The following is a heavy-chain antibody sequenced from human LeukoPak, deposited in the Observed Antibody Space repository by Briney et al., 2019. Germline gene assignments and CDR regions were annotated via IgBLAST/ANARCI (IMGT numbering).Heavy chain of an antibody. CDR1: GFTFSSYS. Sequence: GGSLRLSCAASGFTFSSYSMNWVRQAPGKGLEWVSYISSSSSTIYYADSVKGRFTISRDNAKNSLYLQMNSLRAEDTAVYHCARDLTYYDILTGYSCGMDVWGQGTTVTVSS. CDR3: ARDLTYYDILTGYSCGMDV. D-gene: IGHD3-9*01. J-gene: IGHJ6*02. CDR2: ISSSSSTI. V-gene: IGHV3-48*04.